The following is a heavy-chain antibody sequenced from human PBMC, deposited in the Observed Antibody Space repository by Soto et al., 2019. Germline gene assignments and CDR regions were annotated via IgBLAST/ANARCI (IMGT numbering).Heavy chain of an antibody. J-gene: IGHJ3*01. CDR3: ARGGDGFDL. CDR2: IYHSGST. V-gene: IGHV4-31*03. CDR1: GDSLTIGGHY. Sequence: SETLSLTCSVSGDSLTIGGHYWTWIRQHPGKGLELIGYIYHSGSTYYSPSLKSRVTISVDTSENQFSLKLTSMTAADTAVYYCARGGDGFDLWGQGKMVTVSS.